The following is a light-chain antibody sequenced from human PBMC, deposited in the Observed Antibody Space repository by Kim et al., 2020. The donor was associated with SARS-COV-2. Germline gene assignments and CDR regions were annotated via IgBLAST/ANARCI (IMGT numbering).Light chain of an antibody. CDR2: YGS. J-gene: IGLJ3*02. Sequence: APGKTGRVTRGGNSIGSKCVHWYQQKPGKAPVLVIYYGSDRPAGIPERFSGSNSGNTATLTISRVEAGDEADYYCQVWDSSSDHPVFGGGTKLTV. CDR3: QVWDSSSDHPV. CDR1: SIGSKC. V-gene: IGLV3-21*04.